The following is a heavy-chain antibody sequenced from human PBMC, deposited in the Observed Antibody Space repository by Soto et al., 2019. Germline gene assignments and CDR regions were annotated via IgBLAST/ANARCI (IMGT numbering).Heavy chain of an antibody. CDR1: GGTFSSYA. V-gene: IGHV1-69*13. CDR3: ARVVSSGWHNWFDP. J-gene: IGHJ5*02. D-gene: IGHD6-19*01. CDR2: IIPIFGTA. Sequence: SVQVSCKASGGTFSSYAISWVRQAPGQGLEWMGGIIPIFGTANYAQKFQGRVTIAADESTSTAYMELSSLRSEDTAVYYCARVVSSGWHNWFDPWGQGTLVTVSS.